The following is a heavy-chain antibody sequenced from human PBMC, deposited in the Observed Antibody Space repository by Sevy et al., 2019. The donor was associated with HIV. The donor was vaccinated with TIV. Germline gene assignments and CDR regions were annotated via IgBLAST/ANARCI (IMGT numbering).Heavy chain of an antibody. CDR2: ISGSGGST. J-gene: IGHJ4*02. Sequence: RGSLRLSCAASGFTFSSYAMSWVRQAPGKGLEWVSAISGSGGSTYYADSVKGRFTISRDNSKNTLYLQMNSLRAEDTAVYYCAKEYYDILTGSPGGVDYWGQGTLVTVSS. CDR1: GFTFSSYA. D-gene: IGHD3-9*01. V-gene: IGHV3-23*01. CDR3: AKEYYDILTGSPGGVDY.